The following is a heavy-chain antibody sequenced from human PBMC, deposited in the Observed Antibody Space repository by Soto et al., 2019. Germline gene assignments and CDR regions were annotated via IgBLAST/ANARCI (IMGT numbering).Heavy chain of an antibody. Sequence: DVKLVESGGGMVQPGASLRLSCEVSGFIFSMYSMSWVRQTPGKGLEWVAKIPQDGVDGHYADAVKGRFTISRDNGKNSLYLQMNNLRAEDTAVYYCARDHLILPAHDFFYGSDVWGPGATVTVSS. CDR2: IPQDGVDG. J-gene: IGHJ6*02. D-gene: IGHD2-21*02. CDR3: ARDHLILPAHDFFYGSDV. CDR1: GFIFSMYS. V-gene: IGHV3-7*03.